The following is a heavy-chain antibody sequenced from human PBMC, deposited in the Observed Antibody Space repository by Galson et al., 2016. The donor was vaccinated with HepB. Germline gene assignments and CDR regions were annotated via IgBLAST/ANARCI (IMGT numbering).Heavy chain of an antibody. CDR3: ARPGDFRSGSSGYGTDG. CDR2: VYDGGTTK. D-gene: IGHD3-3*01. V-gene: IGHV3-66*04. J-gene: IGHJ6*02. Sequence: SLRLSCAASGLTVSSSYMSWVRQAPGRGLEWASVVYDGGTTKYYADSVKGRFTISRDNSKNTLYLQMDSLRGEDTALYYCARPGDFRSGSSGYGTDGWGQGATVTVSS. CDR1: GLTVSSSY.